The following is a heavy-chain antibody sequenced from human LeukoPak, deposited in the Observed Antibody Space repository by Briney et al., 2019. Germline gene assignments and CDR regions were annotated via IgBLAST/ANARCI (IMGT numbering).Heavy chain of an antibody. D-gene: IGHD1-26*01. Sequence: GGSLRLSCETSGFTFSSYSMNWVRQAPGKGLEWVSFIYSAGSMIYYADSVKGRFTIARDNAKNSLYLQMNSLRAEDTALYYCARVGRGVDPPLWASDIWGQGTMVTVSS. CDR2: IYSAGSMI. CDR3: ARVGRGVDPPLWASDI. V-gene: IGHV3-48*01. J-gene: IGHJ3*02. CDR1: GFTFSSYS.